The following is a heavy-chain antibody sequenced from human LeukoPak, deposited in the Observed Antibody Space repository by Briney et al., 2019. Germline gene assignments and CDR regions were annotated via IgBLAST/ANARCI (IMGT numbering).Heavy chain of an antibody. CDR3: ARASNPWLQLT. J-gene: IGHJ5*02. Sequence: GGSLRLSCAASGFTFSNYWMIWVRQAPGKGLEWVGNIKQDGSEKRYADSVRGRFTISRDNAQTSLYLQMNSLRAEDTAVYYCARASNPWLQLTWGQGTLVTVSS. CDR1: GFTFSNYW. V-gene: IGHV3-7*05. CDR2: IKQDGSEK. D-gene: IGHD5-24*01.